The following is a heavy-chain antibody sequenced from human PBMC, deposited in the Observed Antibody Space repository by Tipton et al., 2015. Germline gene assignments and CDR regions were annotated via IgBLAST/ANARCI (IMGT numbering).Heavy chain of an antibody. Sequence: SLRLSCVASGFTFSSYAMSWVRQVAGQGLECVASITSSSDTTYYADSVRGRFTISRDNSKNTLYLQMNSLRAEDTAVYYCARDCAGGDCYYFDYWGQGTLVTVSS. D-gene: IGHD2-21*02. CDR3: ARDCAGGDCYYFDY. CDR1: GFTFSSYA. CDR2: ITSSSDTT. J-gene: IGHJ4*02. V-gene: IGHV3-23*01.